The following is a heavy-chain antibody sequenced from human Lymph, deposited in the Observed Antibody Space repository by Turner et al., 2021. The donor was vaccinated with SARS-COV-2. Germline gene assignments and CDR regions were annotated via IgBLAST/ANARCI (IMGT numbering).Heavy chain of an antibody. Sequence: MQLVPSTAGVTKPGASVRVSCKASGYTFTSYDINWVRQATGQGLEWMGWMNPNSGNTGYAQKFQGRVTMSRNTSIGTAYMELRSVRYEDTAVYYCARAAQLTVWFDPWGQGTLVTVSS. J-gene: IGHJ5*02. D-gene: IGHD3-9*01. CDR1: GYTFTSYD. CDR2: MNPNSGNT. CDR3: ARAAQLTVWFDP. V-gene: IGHV1-8*01.